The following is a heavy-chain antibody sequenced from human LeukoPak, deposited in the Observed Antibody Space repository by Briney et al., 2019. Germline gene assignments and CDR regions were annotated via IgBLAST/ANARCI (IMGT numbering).Heavy chain of an antibody. CDR2: ISSSDSTI. D-gene: IGHD2-15*01. CDR1: GFTFSSYS. CDR3: ASAGCSGGTCYSGGTPGYMDV. Sequence: GGSLRLSCAASGFTFSSYSMDWVRQAPGKGLEWVSYISSSDSTIYYADSVKGRFTISRDNSKNTLYLQMNSLRAEDTAVYYCASAGCSGGTCYSGGTPGYMDVWGKGTTVTVSS. V-gene: IGHV3-48*01. J-gene: IGHJ6*03.